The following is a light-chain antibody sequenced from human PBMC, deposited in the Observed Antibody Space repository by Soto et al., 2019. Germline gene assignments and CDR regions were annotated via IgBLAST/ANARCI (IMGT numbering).Light chain of an antibody. CDR1: QSVRTW. V-gene: IGKV1-5*03. CDR3: QQYHISWT. Sequence: DIQMTQSPSTLSASVGERVTITCRASQSVRTWLAWYQQKPGKAPKLLIYKASSLESGVPSRFSGSGSGTEFTLNSSRLQPDDFATYYCQQYHISWTFGQGTKVEIK. J-gene: IGKJ1*01. CDR2: KAS.